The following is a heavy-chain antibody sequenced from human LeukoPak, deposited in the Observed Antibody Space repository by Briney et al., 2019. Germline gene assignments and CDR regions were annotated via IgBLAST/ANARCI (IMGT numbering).Heavy chain of an antibody. CDR3: AKDSQIEVIAVAGTFDY. Sequence: GGSLRLSCEVSGFTLRSYAMSWVRQAPGKGLEWVSGISGSGDTTYYADSVKGRFTVSRDNSKNTLYLQMNSLRAEDTAVYYCAKDSQIEVIAVAGTFDYWGQGTLVTVSS. CDR1: GFTLRSYA. J-gene: IGHJ4*02. CDR2: ISGSGDTT. D-gene: IGHD6-19*01. V-gene: IGHV3-23*01.